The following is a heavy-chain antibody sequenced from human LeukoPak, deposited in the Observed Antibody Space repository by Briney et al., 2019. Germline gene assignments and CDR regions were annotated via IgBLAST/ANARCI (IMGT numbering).Heavy chain of an antibody. Sequence: SVKVSCKASGGTFSSYAISWVRQAPGQGLEWMGGIIPIFGTANYAQEFQGRVTITADESTSTAYMELSSLRSEDTAVYYCARAGSAVVAARPLYYYYYYMDVWGKGTTVTISS. CDR1: GGTFSSYA. D-gene: IGHD2-15*01. J-gene: IGHJ6*03. V-gene: IGHV1-69*01. CDR2: IIPIFGTA. CDR3: ARAGSAVVAARPLYYYYYYMDV.